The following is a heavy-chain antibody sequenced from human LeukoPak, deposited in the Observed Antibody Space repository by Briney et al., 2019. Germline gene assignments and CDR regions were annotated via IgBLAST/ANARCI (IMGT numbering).Heavy chain of an antibody. CDR1: GGSISSSSYY. V-gene: IGHV4-39*07. CDR2: IYYSGST. Sequence: SETLSLTCTVSGGSISSSSYYWGWIRQPPGKGLEWIGSIYYSGSTYYNPSLKSRVTISVDTSKNQFSLKLSSVTTADTAVYYCARDRHKTRFLEWLGKPRAFDIWGQGTMVTASS. D-gene: IGHD3-3*01. J-gene: IGHJ3*02. CDR3: ARDRHKTRFLEWLGKPRAFDI.